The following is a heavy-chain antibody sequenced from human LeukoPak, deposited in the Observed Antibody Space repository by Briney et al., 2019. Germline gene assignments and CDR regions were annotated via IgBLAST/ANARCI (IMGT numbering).Heavy chain of an antibody. CDR3: AKAQATAGSNWFDP. CDR2: ISSSSSYI. Sequence: GGSLRLSCAASGFTFSNYGMNWVRQAPGKGLEWVSSISSSSSYIYYADSVKGRFTISRDNSKNTLYLQMNSLRAEDTAVYYCAKAQATAGSNWFDPWGQGTLVTVSS. CDR1: GFTFSNYG. J-gene: IGHJ5*02. D-gene: IGHD6-13*01. V-gene: IGHV3-21*04.